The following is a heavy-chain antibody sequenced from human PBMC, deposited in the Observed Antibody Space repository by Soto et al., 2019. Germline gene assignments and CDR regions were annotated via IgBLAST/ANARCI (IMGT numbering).Heavy chain of an antibody. CDR2: IIPIFGTA. CDR1: GGTFSSYA. V-gene: IGHV1-69*01. D-gene: IGHD4-17*01. J-gene: IGHJ4*02. Sequence: QVQLVQSGAEVKKPGSSVKVSCKASGGTFSSYAISWVRQAPGQGLEWMGGIIPIFGTANYAQKFQGRVTITADESTSTAYMALSSLRSEDTAVYYCASITYGDYGVSLYYFDYWGQGTLVTVSS. CDR3: ASITYGDYGVSLYYFDY.